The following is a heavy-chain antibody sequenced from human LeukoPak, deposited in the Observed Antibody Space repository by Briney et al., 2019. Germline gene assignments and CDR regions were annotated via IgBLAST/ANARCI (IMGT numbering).Heavy chain of an antibody. CDR3: ARGGSGSYASFDC. J-gene: IGHJ4*02. Sequence: PSETLSLTCTVSGGSISNYYWSWTRQPAGKGLEWIGRIYTSGSTNYNPSLKSRVTISVDKSKNQFSLKLSSVTAADTAVYHCARGGSGSYASFDCWGQGTLVTVSS. D-gene: IGHD1-26*01. CDR1: GGSISNYY. V-gene: IGHV4-4*07. CDR2: IYTSGST.